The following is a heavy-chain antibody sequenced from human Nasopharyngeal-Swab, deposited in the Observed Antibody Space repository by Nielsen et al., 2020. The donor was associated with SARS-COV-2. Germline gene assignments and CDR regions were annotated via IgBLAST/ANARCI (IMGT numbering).Heavy chain of an antibody. V-gene: IGHV4-59*13. CDR2: IYYSGTN. CDR1: GVSISSYY. J-gene: IGHJ5*02. Sequence: SETLSLTCTVSGVSISSYYWSWIRQPPGKGLEWIGYIYYSGTNNYNPSLKSRVTISVDTSKNQFSLKLRSVTAADTAVYYCARFYDFWSGYHVDPWGQGTLVTVSS. CDR3: ARFYDFWSGYHVDP. D-gene: IGHD3-3*01.